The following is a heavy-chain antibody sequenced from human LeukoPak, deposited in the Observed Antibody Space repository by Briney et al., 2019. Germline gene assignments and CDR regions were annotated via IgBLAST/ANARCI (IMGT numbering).Heavy chain of an antibody. CDR2: TQQDGSAK. V-gene: IGHV3-7*03. J-gene: IGHJ4*02. D-gene: IGHD3-22*01. CDR3: VGDSNGYFYGHDY. Sequence: PGGSLRLSCAASGFTFSKYWMAWVRQAPGKGLEWVAYTQQDGSAKYYADSVKGRFTISRDNAKNSLYLQMSSLRAEDTAVYFCVGDSNGYFYGHDYWGQGTLVAVSS. CDR1: GFTFSKYW.